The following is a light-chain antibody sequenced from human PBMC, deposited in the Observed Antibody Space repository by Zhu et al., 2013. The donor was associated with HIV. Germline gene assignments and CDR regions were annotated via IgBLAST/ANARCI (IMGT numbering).Light chain of an antibody. CDR2: GAS. Sequence: EIVLTQSPATLSLSPGERATLSCRASQSVRSSLAWYQHKPGQAPRLLIYGASNRATGIPDRFSGSGSRTDFTLTISRLEPEDFAVYYCQQRRNWPPITFGQGTRLEIK. V-gene: IGKV3-11*01. CDR1: QSVRSS. CDR3: QQRRNWPPIT. J-gene: IGKJ5*01.